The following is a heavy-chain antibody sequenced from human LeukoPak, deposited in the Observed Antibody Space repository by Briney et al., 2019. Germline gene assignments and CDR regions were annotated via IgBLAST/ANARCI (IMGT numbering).Heavy chain of an antibody. J-gene: IGHJ1*01. CDR3: AKDWGYFQH. V-gene: IGHV3-30*18. D-gene: IGHD3-16*01. Sequence: GRSLRLSCAASGFTFSSYGMHWVRQAPGKGLEWVAVISYDGSNKYYADSVKGRFTISRDNSKNTLYLQMNSLRAEDTAVYYCAKDWGYFQHWGQGTLVTVSS. CDR1: GFTFSSYG. CDR2: ISYDGSNK.